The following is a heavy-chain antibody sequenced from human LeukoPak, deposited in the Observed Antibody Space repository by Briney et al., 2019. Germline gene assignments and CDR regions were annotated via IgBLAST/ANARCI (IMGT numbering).Heavy chain of an antibody. CDR2: ISGSGGST. V-gene: IGHV3-23*01. Sequence: PGGSLRLSCAVSGFPLSDAWMNWVRQAPGKGLEWVSVISGSGGSTYYADSVKGRFTISRDNSKNTLYLQMNSLRAEDTAVYYCAKGKCTNGVCSIDYWGPGTLVTVSS. J-gene: IGHJ4*02. CDR1: GFPLSDAW. CDR3: AKGKCTNGVCSIDY. D-gene: IGHD2-8*01.